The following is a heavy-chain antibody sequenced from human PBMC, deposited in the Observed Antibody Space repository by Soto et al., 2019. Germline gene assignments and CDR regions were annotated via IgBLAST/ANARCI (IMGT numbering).Heavy chain of an antibody. J-gene: IGHJ4*02. CDR1: GGSFSGYY. CDR3: ARGPGIAAAGTLAVARSYYFDY. Sequence: SETLSLTCAVYGGSFSGYYWSWIRQPPGKGLEWIGEINHSGSTNYNPSLKSRVTISVDTSKNQFSLKLSSVTAADTAVYYCARGPGIAAAGTLAVARSYYFDYWGQGTLVTVSS. V-gene: IGHV4-34*01. CDR2: INHSGST. D-gene: IGHD6-13*01.